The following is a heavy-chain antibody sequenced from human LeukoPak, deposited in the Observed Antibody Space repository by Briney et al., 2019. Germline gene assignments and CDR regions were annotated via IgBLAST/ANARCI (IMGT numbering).Heavy chain of an antibody. J-gene: IGHJ4*02. Sequence: PSETLSLTCSVSGGTLNSFYWSWIRQPPGKGLEYIGYVYYTGKTNYNPSFKSRVTLSADTSKNQFSLKLSSVTAADTAVYYCARLNAVITSLDHWGQGILVAVSS. CDR3: ARLNAVITSLDH. D-gene: IGHD3-16*01. CDR1: GGTLNSFY. CDR2: VYYTGKT. V-gene: IGHV4-59*08.